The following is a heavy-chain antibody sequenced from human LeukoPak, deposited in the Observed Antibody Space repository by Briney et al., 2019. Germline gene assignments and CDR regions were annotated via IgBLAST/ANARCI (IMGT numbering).Heavy chain of an antibody. CDR1: GGSISSGSYY. V-gene: IGHV4-61*02. CDR3: AREGHAFDI. Sequence: SETLSLTCTVSGGSISSGSYYWSWLRQPAGKGLEWIGRIYTSGSTNYNPSLKSRVTISVDTSKNQFSLKLSSVTAADTAVYYCAREGHAFDIWGQGTMVTVSS. J-gene: IGHJ3*02. CDR2: IYTSGST.